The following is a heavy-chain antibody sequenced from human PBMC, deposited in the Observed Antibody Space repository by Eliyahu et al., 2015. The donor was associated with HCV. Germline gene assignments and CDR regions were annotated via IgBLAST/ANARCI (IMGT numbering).Heavy chain of an antibody. V-gene: IGHV3-11*01. CDR2: ISNSGTAT. D-gene: IGHD1-26*01. Sequence: QVQLVESGGGXVQPGGSXRLXXAXSGFTFRDHYMTWMRXSPGKGLEWVSYISNSGTATYYADSVKGRFTISRDNTKNSLFLQLDSLRAEDTAVYYCARGSGSYVYWGQGTLVTVSS. J-gene: IGHJ4*02. CDR1: GFTFRDHY. CDR3: ARGSGSYVY.